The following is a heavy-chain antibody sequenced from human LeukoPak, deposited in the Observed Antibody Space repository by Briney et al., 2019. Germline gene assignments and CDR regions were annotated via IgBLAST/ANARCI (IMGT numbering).Heavy chain of an antibody. CDR1: GYTFTGYY. J-gene: IGHJ5*02. D-gene: IGHD2-2*01. Sequence: ASVKVSCKASGYTFTGYYMHWVRQAPGQGLEWMGWISPNSGGTNYAQKFQGRVTMTRDTSISTAYMELSRLGSDDTAVYYCARDPYCSSTSRYAGWWFDPWGQGTLVTVSS. V-gene: IGHV1-2*02. CDR2: ISPNSGGT. CDR3: ARDPYCSSTSRYAGWWFDP.